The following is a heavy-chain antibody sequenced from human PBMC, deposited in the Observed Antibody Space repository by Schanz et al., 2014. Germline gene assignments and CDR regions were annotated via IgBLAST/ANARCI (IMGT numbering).Heavy chain of an antibody. J-gene: IGHJ5*02. Sequence: EVQLVESGGGLVQPGRSLRLSCAASGFTFDDHAMHWVRQVPGKGLEWVSGISWNSGNIAYADSVKGRFTISRDNSKNTLYLQMNSLRAEDTAVYYCARDPSGSYGWFDPWGQGTLVTVSS. D-gene: IGHD1-26*01. CDR1: GFTFDDHA. CDR2: ISWNSGNI. CDR3: ARDPSGSYGWFDP. V-gene: IGHV3-9*01.